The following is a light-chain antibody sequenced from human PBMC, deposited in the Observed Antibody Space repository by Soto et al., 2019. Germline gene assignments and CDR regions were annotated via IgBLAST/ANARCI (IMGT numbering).Light chain of an antibody. CDR3: QQYHIYSWT. Sequence: DIKMTQSPSTLSASVGDRVTITCRASQDIGTWLAWYQQKPEIAPKVLIDRASHLESGDTSRFSASGSGTEFSLTINSLQADDFATYYCQQYHIYSWTFGQGTKV. CDR1: QDIGTW. CDR2: RAS. J-gene: IGKJ1*01. V-gene: IGKV1-5*03.